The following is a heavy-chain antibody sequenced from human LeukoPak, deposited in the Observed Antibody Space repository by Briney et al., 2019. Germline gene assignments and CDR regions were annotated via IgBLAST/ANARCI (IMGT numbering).Heavy chain of an antibody. D-gene: IGHD2-15*01. Sequence: PGGSLRLSCAASGFTFSSYSMNWVRQAPGKGLEWVGRSRNKDKGYTTDYAASVKGRFTISRDDSKNSVYLQMNSLKTEDTAVYYCLRHILPPAGDVFDIWGPGTMVTVSS. V-gene: IGHV3-72*01. CDR1: GFTFSSYS. J-gene: IGHJ3*02. CDR2: SRNKDKGYTT. CDR3: LRHILPPAGDVFDI.